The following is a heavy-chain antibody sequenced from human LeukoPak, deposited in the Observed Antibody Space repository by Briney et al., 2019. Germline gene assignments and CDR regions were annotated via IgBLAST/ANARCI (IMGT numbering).Heavy chain of an antibody. V-gene: IGHV1-18*01. CDR1: GYTFSSYG. D-gene: IGHD3-3*01. J-gene: IGHJ4*02. Sequence: GASVKVSCKASGYTFSSYGISWVRQAPGQGLAGMGWISAYNGNTNYAQKVQGRVTTTTDTTTSTAYMEVRSLRSDDAAVYYCARVRTGNYDPTGYWGQGTLVTVSS. CDR3: ARVRTGNYDPTGY. CDR2: ISAYNGNT.